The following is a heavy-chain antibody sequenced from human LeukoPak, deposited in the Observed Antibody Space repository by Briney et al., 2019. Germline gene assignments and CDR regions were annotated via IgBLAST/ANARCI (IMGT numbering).Heavy chain of an antibody. V-gene: IGHV3-15*01. CDR1: GFTFSNAW. CDR2: IKSKTDGGTT. D-gene: IGHD2-2*01. Sequence: PGGSLRLSCVASGFTFSNAWMSWVRQAPGKGLEWVGRIKSKTDGGTTDYAAPVKGRFTISRDDSKTTLYLQMNSLKTEDTAVYYCTTVGCTTTSCYVDFWGQGTLVTVSS. CDR3: TTVGCTTTSCYVDF. J-gene: IGHJ4*02.